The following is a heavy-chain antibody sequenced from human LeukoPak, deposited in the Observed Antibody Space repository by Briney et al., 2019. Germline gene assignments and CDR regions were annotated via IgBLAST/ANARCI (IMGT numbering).Heavy chain of an antibody. CDR3: ARRGNTAPVIDY. CDR2: SSYSSSYT. V-gene: IGHV3-21*01. Sequence: PGGCLRLSCSAPGLTFSSYSRNWVRQAPGKGLELVSFSSYSSSYTYYADSVKGRFTISRDNAKNSLYLQLNSLRAEDTAIYYCARRGNTAPVIDYWGQGTLVTVSS. D-gene: IGHD5-18*01. J-gene: IGHJ4*02. CDR1: GLTFSSYS.